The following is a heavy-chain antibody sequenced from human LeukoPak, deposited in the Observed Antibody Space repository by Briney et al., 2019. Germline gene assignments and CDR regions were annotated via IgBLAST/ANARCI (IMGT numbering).Heavy chain of an antibody. V-gene: IGHV4-4*07. CDR1: GGSISSYY. J-gene: IGHJ3*02. CDR3: ARVGSGSYFGAFDI. D-gene: IGHD1-26*01. Sequence: PSETLSLTCTVSGGSISSYYWSWIRQPAGKGLEWIGRIYTSGSTNYNPSLKSRVTMSVDTSKNQFSLKLSSVTASDTAVYYCARVGSGSYFGAFDIWGQGTMVTVSS. CDR2: IYTSGST.